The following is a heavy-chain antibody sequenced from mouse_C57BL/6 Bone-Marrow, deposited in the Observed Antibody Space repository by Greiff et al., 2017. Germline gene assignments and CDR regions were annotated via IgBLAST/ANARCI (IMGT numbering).Heavy chain of an antibody. D-gene: IGHD2-3*01. CDR2: LYPRSGNT. CDR1: GYTFTSYG. Sequence: QVQLQQSGAELARPGASVKLSCKASGYTFTSYGISWVKQSTGQGLEWSGELYPRSGNTYYNEKFQGKATLTADKSSSTAYMELRSLPSEDSAVYFCARRLLPYAMDYWGQGTSVTVSS. CDR3: ARRLLPYAMDY. J-gene: IGHJ4*01. V-gene: IGHV1-81*01.